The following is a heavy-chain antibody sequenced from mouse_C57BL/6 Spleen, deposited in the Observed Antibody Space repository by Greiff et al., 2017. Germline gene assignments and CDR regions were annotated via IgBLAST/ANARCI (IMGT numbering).Heavy chain of an antibody. J-gene: IGHJ2*01. D-gene: IGHD1-1*01. CDR3: TRFGYYGRNYFDY. CDR1: GYTFTDYE. Sequence: QVQLQQSGAELVRPGASVTLSCKASGYTFTDYEMHWVKQTPVHGLEWIGAIDPGTGGTAYNQKFKGKAILTADKSSSTAYMELRSLTSEDSADYYCTRFGYYGRNYFDYWGQGTTLTVSS. CDR2: IDPGTGGT. V-gene: IGHV1-15*01.